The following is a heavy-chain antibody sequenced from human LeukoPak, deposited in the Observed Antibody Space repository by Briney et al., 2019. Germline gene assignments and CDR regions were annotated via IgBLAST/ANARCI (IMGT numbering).Heavy chain of an antibody. CDR3: ARDDIAVAGTGFDY. J-gene: IGHJ4*02. V-gene: IGHV1-18*01. D-gene: IGHD6-19*01. CDR2: ISAYNGNT. CDR1: GYTFTSYG. Sequence: ASVKVSCKXSGYTFTSYGISWVRQAPGQGLEWMGWISAYNGNTNYAQKLQGRVTMTTDTSTSTAYMELRSLRSDDTAVYYCARDDIAVAGTGFDYWGQGTLVTVSS.